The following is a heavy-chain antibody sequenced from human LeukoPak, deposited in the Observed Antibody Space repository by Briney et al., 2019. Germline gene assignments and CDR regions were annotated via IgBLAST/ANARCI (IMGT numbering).Heavy chain of an antibody. CDR3: ARDYYDSSGYYYPFDY. CDR2: IYTSGST. J-gene: IGHJ4*02. Sequence: SETLSLTCTVSGGSISSYYWSWIRQPAGKGLEWIGRIYTSGSTNYNPSLKSRVTMSVDTSKNQFSLKLSSVTAADTAVYYRARDYYDSSGYYYPFDYWGQGTLVTVSS. D-gene: IGHD3-22*01. CDR1: GGSISSYY. V-gene: IGHV4-4*07.